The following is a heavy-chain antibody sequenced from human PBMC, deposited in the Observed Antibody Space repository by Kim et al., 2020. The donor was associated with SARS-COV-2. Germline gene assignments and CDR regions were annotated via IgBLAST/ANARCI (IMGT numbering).Heavy chain of an antibody. J-gene: IGHJ4*01. CDR2: IIAIHGKA. D-gene: IGHD6-19*01. CDR1: GYTFSSHS. CDR3: ARSIAVAGSPLDY. V-gene: IGHV1-69*02. Sequence: SVKVSCKASGYTFSSHSISWVRQAPGQGLEWMGRIIAIHGKANYSQKFQGRVTIIADKSTSTAYMELSSLRFEDTSVYYCARSIAVAGSPLDYWRRGTL.